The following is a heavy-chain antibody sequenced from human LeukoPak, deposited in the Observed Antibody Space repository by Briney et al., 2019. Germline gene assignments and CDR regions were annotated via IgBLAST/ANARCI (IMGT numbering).Heavy chain of an antibody. CDR1: GVAISKYT. D-gene: IGHD3-16*01. CDR3: ARRIRYGNDF. CDR2: IYDYGIT. Sequence: SRTLCLSCNLSGVAISKYTSGWVRQPPGEGLVWIGYIYDYGITNYNCCLMSRVTISVHTSKNKFSVILTSVTAAETVVYYCARRIRYGNDFWGQGKLVTVSS. J-gene: IGHJ4*02. V-gene: IGHV4-59*01.